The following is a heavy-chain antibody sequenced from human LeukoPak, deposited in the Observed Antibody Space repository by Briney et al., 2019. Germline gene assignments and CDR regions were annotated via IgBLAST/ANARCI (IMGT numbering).Heavy chain of an antibody. V-gene: IGHV4-59*01. CDR3: VGSTSWETATGYFDY. Sequence: PSQTLSLTCPVSGVSLSSYYWSWIRQPPGKGREWIGYIHFSGITQYNPSLKTRVTISEDASNNQFSLKMTSVTAADTAVYYCVGSTSWETATGYFDYWGQGALVTVSS. CDR1: GVSLSSYY. CDR2: IHFSGIT. J-gene: IGHJ4*02. D-gene: IGHD5-24*01.